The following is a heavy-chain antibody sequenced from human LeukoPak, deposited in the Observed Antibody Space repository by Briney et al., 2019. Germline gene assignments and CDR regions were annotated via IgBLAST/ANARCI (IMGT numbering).Heavy chain of an antibody. J-gene: IGHJ4*02. Sequence: SETLSLTCTVSGGSISSYCWSWIRQPPGKGLDWIGSICYSGNTNYSPSLRRRVTISVDTSKNQVSLKLSSVTAADTAVYYCARGRKYTSGYRVTELGSGYSDYWGQGTLVTVSS. CDR3: ARGRKYTSGYRVTELGSGYSDY. V-gene: IGHV4-59*01. D-gene: IGHD5-18*01. CDR2: ICYSGNT. CDR1: GGSISSYC.